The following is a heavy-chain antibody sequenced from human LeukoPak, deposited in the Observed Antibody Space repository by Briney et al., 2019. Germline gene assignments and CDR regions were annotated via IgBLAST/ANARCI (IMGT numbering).Heavy chain of an antibody. J-gene: IGHJ5*02. D-gene: IGHD2-2*01. CDR3: ARKYCSTTNCSPFDP. CDR1: GDSISSYY. CDR2: IYYSGST. V-gene: IGHV4-59*01. Sequence: PSETLSLTCTVSGDSISSYYWNWIRQPPGKGLEWIGYIYYSGSTNYNPSLKSRVTISINTSKNQFSLKLSSVTAADAAVYYCARKYCSTTNCSPFDPWGQGTLVTVSS.